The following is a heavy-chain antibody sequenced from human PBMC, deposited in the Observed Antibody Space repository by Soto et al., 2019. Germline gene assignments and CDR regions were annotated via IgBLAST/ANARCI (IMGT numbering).Heavy chain of an antibody. CDR3: ARDGTLYDSSAYYYVY. CDR1: GGTSSRYA. CDR2: IIPVFGKA. D-gene: IGHD3-22*01. V-gene: IGHV1-69*13. J-gene: IGHJ4*02. Sequence: SVKVSCKASGGTSSRYAISWVRQAPGQGLEWMGGIIPVFGKANYAEKFQGRVTIAADESTSTGYMELRSLTAEDTAVYYCARDGTLYDSSAYYYVYWGQGNLVTVSS.